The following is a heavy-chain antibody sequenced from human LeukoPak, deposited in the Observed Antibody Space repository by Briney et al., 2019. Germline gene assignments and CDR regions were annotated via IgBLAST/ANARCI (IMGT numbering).Heavy chain of an antibody. J-gene: IGHJ3*02. CDR2: DNHSGST. CDR1: GGPFRAYY. V-gene: IGHV4-34*01. CDR3: ARASGWYDFWSGYPSADAFDI. D-gene: IGHD3-3*01. Sequence: SETLSLPCAVYGGPFRAYYWSWIRQPPGRGLECIGEDNHSGSTNYNPSLKSRVTISEDTSKNQFSLKLSSVTAADTAVYYCARASGWYDFWSGYPSADAFDIWGQGTMVTVSS.